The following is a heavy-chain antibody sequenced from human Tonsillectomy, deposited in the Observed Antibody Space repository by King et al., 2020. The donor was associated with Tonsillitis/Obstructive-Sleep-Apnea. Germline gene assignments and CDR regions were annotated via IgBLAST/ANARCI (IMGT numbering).Heavy chain of an antibody. CDR2: IYYSGST. CDR1: GGSISSSSYY. Sequence: QLQESGPGLVKPSETLSLTCTVSGGSISSSSYYWGWIRQPPGKGLEWIGNIYYSGSTYYNTSLKSRVTISVDTSKNQFSLKLSSVTAADTAVYYCARLTGEDAFDIWGQGTMVTVSS. J-gene: IGHJ3*02. D-gene: IGHD7-27*01. CDR3: ARLTGEDAFDI. V-gene: IGHV4-39*01.